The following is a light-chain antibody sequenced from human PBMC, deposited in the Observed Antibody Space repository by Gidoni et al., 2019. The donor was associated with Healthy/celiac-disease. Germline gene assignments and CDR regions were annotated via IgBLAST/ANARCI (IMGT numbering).Light chain of an antibody. Sequence: EIVLTQSPATLSVSPGERATLSCRASQSVSSYLAWYQQKPGPAPRLLIYDASNRATGIPARFSGSGSGTDFTLTISSLEPEDFAVYYCQRRTFGQGTKLEIK. CDR1: QSVSSY. V-gene: IGKV3-11*01. CDR2: DAS. CDR3: QRRT. J-gene: IGKJ2*01.